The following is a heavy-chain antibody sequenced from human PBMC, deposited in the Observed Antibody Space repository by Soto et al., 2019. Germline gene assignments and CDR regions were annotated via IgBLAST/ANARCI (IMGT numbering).Heavy chain of an antibody. Sequence: EVQLLESGGGLVQPGGSLRLSCAASGFTFSSYAMHWVRQAPGKGLEYVSAISSNGGSTYYANSVKGRFTISRDNSKNTLYLQMGSLRAEDMAVYYCARDYSNYVGAFDIWGLGTMVTVSS. CDR3: ARDYSNYVGAFDI. CDR1: GFTFSSYA. D-gene: IGHD4-4*01. V-gene: IGHV3-64*01. J-gene: IGHJ3*02. CDR2: ISSNGGST.